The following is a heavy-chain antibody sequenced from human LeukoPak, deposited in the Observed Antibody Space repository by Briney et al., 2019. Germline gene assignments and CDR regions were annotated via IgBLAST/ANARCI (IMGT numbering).Heavy chain of an antibody. D-gene: IGHD5-18*01. V-gene: IGHV3-53*04. CDR2: IFSGGNT. CDR3: ARVGPGYTYVYGAPYYFDS. CDR1: GFTVSSNY. Sequence: PGGSLRLSCAASGFTVSSNYMSWVRQAPGKGLEWVSHIFSGGNTYYADSVKGRFTISRHNSGNTLYLQMNSLRAEDTAVYYCARVGPGYTYVYGAPYYFDSWGQGTLVTVSS. J-gene: IGHJ4*02.